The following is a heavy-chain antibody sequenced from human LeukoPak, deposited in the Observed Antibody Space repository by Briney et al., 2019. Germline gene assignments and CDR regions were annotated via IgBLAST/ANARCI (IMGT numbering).Heavy chain of an antibody. CDR2: ISSSSSYT. CDR1: EFTFSDYY. V-gene: IGHV3-11*05. Sequence: GGSLRLSCAASEFTFSDYYMSWIRQAPGKGLEWVSYISSSSSYTNYADSVKGRFTISRDNAKNSLYLQMNSLRAEDTAVYYCARVTTVTRVFDYWGQGTLVTVSS. CDR3: ARVTTVTRVFDY. J-gene: IGHJ4*02. D-gene: IGHD4-17*01.